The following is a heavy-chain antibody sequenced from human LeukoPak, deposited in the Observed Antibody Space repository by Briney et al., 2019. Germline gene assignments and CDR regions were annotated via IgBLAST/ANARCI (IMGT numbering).Heavy chain of an antibody. Sequence: ASVKVSCKASGYTFTGYYMHWVRQAPGQGLEWMGWINPNSGGTNCAQKFQGRVTMTRDTSISTAYMELSRLRSDDTAVYYCAMNAGYCSSTSCYVYFDYWGQGTLVTVSS. CDR3: AMNAGYCSSTSCYVYFDY. J-gene: IGHJ4*02. CDR2: INPNSGGT. CDR1: GYTFTGYY. V-gene: IGHV1-2*02. D-gene: IGHD2-2*01.